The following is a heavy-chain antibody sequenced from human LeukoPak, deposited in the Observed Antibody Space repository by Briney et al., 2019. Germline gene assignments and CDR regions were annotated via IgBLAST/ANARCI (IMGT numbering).Heavy chain of an antibody. J-gene: IGHJ4*02. V-gene: IGHV4-59*01. CDR1: GGSISSYY. Sequence: SETLSHTCTVSGGSISSYYWSWIRQPPGKGLEWIGYIYYSGSTNYNPSLKSRVTISVDTSKNQFSLKLSSVTAADTAVYYCARVSSNWLYYFDYWGQGTLVTVSS. D-gene: IGHD6-13*01. CDR2: IYYSGST. CDR3: ARVSSNWLYYFDY.